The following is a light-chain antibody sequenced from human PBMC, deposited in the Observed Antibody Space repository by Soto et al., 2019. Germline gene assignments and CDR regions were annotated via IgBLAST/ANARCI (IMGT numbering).Light chain of an antibody. V-gene: IGKV3-15*01. CDR3: QQYSNWPPAIT. CDR1: QSVTTY. J-gene: IGKJ5*01. Sequence: EIVLTQSPATLSLSPGEGATLSCRASQSVTTYLAWHQQRPGQPPRLLIYGSSTRATGVPDRFSGSGSGTEFTLIISSLQSEDVALYYCQQYSNWPPAITFGQGTRLEIK. CDR2: GSS.